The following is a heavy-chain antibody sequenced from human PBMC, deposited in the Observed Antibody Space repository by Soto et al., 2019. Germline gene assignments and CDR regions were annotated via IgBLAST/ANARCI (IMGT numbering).Heavy chain of an antibody. CDR2: VNHSGST. J-gene: IGHJ4*02. CDR3: ARGPLAVVPAARALDY. Sequence: LETLSLPCAGYGGSFSGYYWGWSRPPPGKGLEWIGEVNHSGSTNYNPSLKSRVTISVDTSKNQFSLKLSSVTAADTAVYYCARGPLAVVPAARALDYWGQGTLVTVSS. V-gene: IGHV4-34*01. CDR1: GGSFSGYY. D-gene: IGHD2-2*01.